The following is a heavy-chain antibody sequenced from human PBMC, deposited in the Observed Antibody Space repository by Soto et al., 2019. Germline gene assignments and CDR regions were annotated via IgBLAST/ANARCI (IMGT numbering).Heavy chain of an antibody. J-gene: IGHJ6*02. V-gene: IGHV1-69*13. D-gene: IGHD3-10*01. CDR1: GGTFSSYA. CDR2: IIPIFGTA. Sequence: SVKVSCKASGGTFSSYAISWVRQAPGQGLEWMGGIIPIFGTANYAQKFQGRVTITADESTSTAYMELSSLRSEDTAVYYCAGQELPHTYYYYYGMDAWGQGTTVTVSS. CDR3: AGQELPHTYYYYYGMDA.